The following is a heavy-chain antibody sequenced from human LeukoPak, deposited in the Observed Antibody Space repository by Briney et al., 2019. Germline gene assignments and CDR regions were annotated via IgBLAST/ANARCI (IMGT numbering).Heavy chain of an antibody. V-gene: IGHV3-21*01. CDR2: NSSSSSYI. J-gene: IGHJ4*02. CDR1: GFTFSSYS. Sequence: PGGSLRLSCAASGFTFSSYSMNWVRQAPGKGLEWVSSNSSSSSYIYYADSVKGRFTISRDNAKNSLYLQMNSLRAEDTAVYYCARAPVGVGAADYWGQGTLVTVSS. D-gene: IGHD1-26*01. CDR3: ARAPVGVGAADY.